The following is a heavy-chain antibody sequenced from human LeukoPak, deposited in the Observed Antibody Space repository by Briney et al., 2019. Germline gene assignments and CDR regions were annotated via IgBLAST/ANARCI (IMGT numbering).Heavy chain of an antibody. D-gene: IGHD6-13*01. V-gene: IGHV3-53*01. CDR2: IYAGGST. CDR3: AKDGLYSSSSY. CDR1: GFTVSSNY. J-gene: IGHJ4*02. Sequence: PGGSLRLSCAASGFTVSSNYMSWVRQAPGKGLEWVSLIYAGGSTYYADAVKGRFTISRHNSKNTLYLQMNSLRAEDTAVYYCAKDGLYSSSSYWGQGTLVTVSS.